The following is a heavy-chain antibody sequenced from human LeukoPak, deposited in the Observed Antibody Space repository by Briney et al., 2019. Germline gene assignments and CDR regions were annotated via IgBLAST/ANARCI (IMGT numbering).Heavy chain of an antibody. Sequence: PGGSLRLSCAASGFTFSSYAMTWVRQAPGKGLEWVSAISGSGSTTYYADSVKGRFTISRDNSKNTLYLQMSSQRAEDTAVYYCAKGAYCGGNCSGATDLDYWGQGTLVTVSS. CDR3: AKGAYCGGNCSGATDLDY. CDR1: GFTFSSYA. CDR2: ISGSGSTT. D-gene: IGHD2-21*01. J-gene: IGHJ4*02. V-gene: IGHV3-23*01.